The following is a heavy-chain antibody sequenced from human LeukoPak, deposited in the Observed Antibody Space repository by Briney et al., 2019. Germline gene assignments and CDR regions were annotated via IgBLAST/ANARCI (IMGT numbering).Heavy chain of an antibody. V-gene: IGHV3-23*01. CDR3: ANDLPGKVWFDS. CDR2: ISGSGTST. Sequence: GGSLRLSCAASGFSFSNYAMTWARQAPGKGLEWVSSISGSGTSTYYADSVKGRFTISRDNSKNTVYLQMNSLRVEDTAVYCCANDLPGKVWFDSWGQGTLVIVSS. J-gene: IGHJ5*01. D-gene: IGHD1-14*01. CDR1: GFSFSNYA.